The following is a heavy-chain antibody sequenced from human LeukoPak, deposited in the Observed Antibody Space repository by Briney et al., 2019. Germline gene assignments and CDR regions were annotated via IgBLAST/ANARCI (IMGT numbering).Heavy chain of an antibody. CDR2: MNPNSGNT. CDR3: ARGPTVYYYMDV. J-gene: IGHJ6*03. CDR1: GYTFTSYD. Sequence: ASVKVSCKASGYTFTSYDINWVRQATGQGLEWMGWMNPNSGNTGYAQKFQGRVTMTRNTSISTAYMELSSLRSEDTAVYYCARGPTVYYYMDVWGKGTTVTISS. V-gene: IGHV1-8*01.